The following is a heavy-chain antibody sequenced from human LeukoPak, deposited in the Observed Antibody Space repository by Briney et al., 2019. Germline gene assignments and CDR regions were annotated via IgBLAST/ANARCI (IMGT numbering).Heavy chain of an antibody. CDR2: IYYSGTT. V-gene: IGHV4-59*08. CDR1: GGSISHYY. CDR3: ARSQSYYDILTGYLPHQYFDY. J-gene: IGHJ4*02. Sequence: SETLSLTCTVSGGSISHYYWSWIRQSPGKGLEWIGYIYYSGTTNYNPSLKSRVTISVDTSKNQFSLKLSSVTAADTAVYYCARSQSYYDILTGYLPHQYFDYWGRGTLVTVSS. D-gene: IGHD3-9*01.